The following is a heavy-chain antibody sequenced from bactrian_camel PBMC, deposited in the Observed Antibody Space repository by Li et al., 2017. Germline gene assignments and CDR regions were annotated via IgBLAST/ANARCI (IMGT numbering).Heavy chain of an antibody. CDR2: IRPGATTT. Sequence: HVQLVESGGGSVQAGGSLRLSCSASENRAIMGWFRQAPGQEREGVASIRPGATTTAYASSVRGRFSISLDTAKNTVFLQMNSLKPEDTATYYCAAQFLEASCAVVHAIDNWGQGTQVTVS. V-gene: IGHV3S61*01. CDR3: AAQFLEASCAVVHAIDN. CDR1: ENRAI. D-gene: IGHD2*01. J-gene: IGHJ4*01.